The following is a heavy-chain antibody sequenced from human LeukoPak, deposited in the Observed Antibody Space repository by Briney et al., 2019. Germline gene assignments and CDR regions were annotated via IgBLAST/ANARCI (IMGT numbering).Heavy chain of an antibody. Sequence: GGSLRLSCAASGFTFSNFAMCWVRQAPGKGLDWVSDSSGTGDTTYYADSVKGRFTISRDNSKNTLFLQMNSLSVEDTAVYYCAKGVRSYESGDYGDSWGKGILVTVSS. CDR1: GFTFSNFA. J-gene: IGHJ4*02. CDR3: AKGVRSYESGDYGDS. CDR2: SSGTGDTT. D-gene: IGHD3-22*01. V-gene: IGHV3-23*01.